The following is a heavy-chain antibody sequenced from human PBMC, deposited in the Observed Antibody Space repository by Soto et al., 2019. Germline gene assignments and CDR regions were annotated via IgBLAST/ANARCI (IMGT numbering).Heavy chain of an antibody. D-gene: IGHD1-26*01. V-gene: IGHV4-39*01. CDR2: IYYTGTT. J-gene: IGHJ5*02. CDR3: ARQKWEQPKWFDP. Sequence: QLQLQESGPGLVKPSETLSLTCSLSGGAISDARFYWGWIRQSPGRGLEWIGSIYYTGTTFFNPSLQSRVTISVDTSENQFSLKLYFVTAADTALYFCARQKWEQPKWFDPWGQGTLVIVSP. CDR1: GGAISDARFY.